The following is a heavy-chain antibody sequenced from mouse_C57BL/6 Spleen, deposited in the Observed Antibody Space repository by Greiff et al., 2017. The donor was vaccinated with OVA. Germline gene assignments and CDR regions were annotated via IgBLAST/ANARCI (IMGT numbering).Heavy chain of an antibody. CDR2: IYPGSGST. CDR1: GYTFTSYW. V-gene: IGHV1-55*01. D-gene: IGHD1-1*01. CDR3: ARGPLITTVVPRDY. Sequence: QVQLQQSGAELVKPGASVKMSCKASGYTFTSYWITWVKQRPGQGLEWIGDIYPGSGSTNYNEKFKSKATLTVDTSSSTVYMQLSSLTSEDSAVYYCARGPLITTVVPRDYWGQGTTLTVSS. J-gene: IGHJ2*01.